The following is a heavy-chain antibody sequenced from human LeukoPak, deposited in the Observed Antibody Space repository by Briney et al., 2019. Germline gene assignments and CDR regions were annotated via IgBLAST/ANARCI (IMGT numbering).Heavy chain of an antibody. Sequence: SETLSLTCTVSGGSISSDYWSWIRQPPGKGLEWIGYMSYSGSTNYNPSLKSRVTISVDTSKNPFSLRLSSVTAADTAVYYCARRGLSYGSGRRYFDLWGRGTLVTVSS. D-gene: IGHD3-10*01. CDR1: GGSISSDY. J-gene: IGHJ2*01. V-gene: IGHV4-59*01. CDR2: MSYSGST. CDR3: ARRGLSYGSGRRYFDL.